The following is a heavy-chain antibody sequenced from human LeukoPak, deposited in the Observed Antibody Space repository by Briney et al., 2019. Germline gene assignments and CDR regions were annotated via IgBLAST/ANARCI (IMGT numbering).Heavy chain of an antibody. V-gene: IGHV1-69*06. D-gene: IGHD3-3*02. J-gene: IGHJ4*02. CDR2: IIPIFGTA. CDR1: GGTFSSYA. Sequence: GASVKVSCKASGGTFSSYAISWVRQAPGQGLEWMGGIIPIFGTANYAQKFQGRVTITADKSTSTAYMELSSLRSEDTAVYYCARDHLRSGYRLEYWGQGTLVTVSS. CDR3: ARDHLRSGYRLEY.